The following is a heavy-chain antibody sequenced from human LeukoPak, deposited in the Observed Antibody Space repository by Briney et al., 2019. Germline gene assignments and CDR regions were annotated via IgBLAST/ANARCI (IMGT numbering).Heavy chain of an antibody. CDR1: GGSISSYY. Sequence: SEILSLTCTVSGGSISSYYWSWIRQPPGKGLEWIGYIYYSGSTNYNPSLKSRVTISVDTSKNQFSLKLSSVTAADAAVYYCARLQLEYYYGSGSYSTSGGFDYWGQGTLVTVSS. D-gene: IGHD3-10*01. CDR3: ARLQLEYYYGSGSYSTSGGFDY. CDR2: IYYSGST. V-gene: IGHV4-59*08. J-gene: IGHJ4*02.